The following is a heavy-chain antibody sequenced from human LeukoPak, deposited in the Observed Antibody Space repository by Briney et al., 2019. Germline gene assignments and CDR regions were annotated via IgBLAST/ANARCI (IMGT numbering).Heavy chain of an antibody. CDR3: ARGAEDPDWYFDL. CDR2: IIPIFGTA. V-gene: IGHV1-69*05. CDR1: GGTFSSYA. J-gene: IGHJ2*01. Sequence: SVKVSCKASGGTFSSYAISWVRQAPGQGLEWMGGIIPIFGTANYAQKFQGRVTITTDESTSTAYMELSRLRSDDTAVYYCARGAEDPDWYFDLWGRGTLVTVSS.